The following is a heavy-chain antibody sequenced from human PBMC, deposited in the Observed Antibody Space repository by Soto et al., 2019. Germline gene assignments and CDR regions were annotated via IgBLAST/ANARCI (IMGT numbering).Heavy chain of an antibody. CDR1: GFTFSSYA. Sequence: GGSLRLSCAASGFTFSSYAMHWVRQAPGKGLEWVAVISYDGSNKYYADSVKGRFTISRDNSKNTLYLQMNSLRAEDTAVYYCARGLSSDWGQGTLVTVSS. V-gene: IGHV3-30-3*01. J-gene: IGHJ4*02. D-gene: IGHD6-25*01. CDR3: ARGLSSD. CDR2: ISYDGSNK.